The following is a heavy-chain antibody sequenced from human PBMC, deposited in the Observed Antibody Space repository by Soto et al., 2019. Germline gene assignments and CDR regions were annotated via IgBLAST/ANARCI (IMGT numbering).Heavy chain of an antibody. J-gene: IGHJ6*02. CDR3: ARAPRARIYYYYGMDV. V-gene: IGHV6-1*01. CDR2: TYYRSKWYN. Sequence: LSQTLSLTCAISGDSVSSNSAAWNWIRQSPSRGLEWLGRTYYRSKWYNDYAVSVKSRITINPDTSKNQFSLQLNSVTPEDTAVYYCARAPRARIYYYYGMDVWGQGTTVTVSS. CDR1: GDSVSSNSAA. D-gene: IGHD6-6*01.